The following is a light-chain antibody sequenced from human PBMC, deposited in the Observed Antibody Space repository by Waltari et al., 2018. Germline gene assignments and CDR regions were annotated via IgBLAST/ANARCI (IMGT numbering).Light chain of an antibody. V-gene: IGLV1-47*01. J-gene: IGLJ2*01. Sequence: QSVLPQPPSASGTPGQRVTISCSGSSSNIGSNYVSWFQQLPGTAPKLLIYRNNHRPSGVPDRFSGSKSGTSASLAISGLRSEDEADYYCAAWDDSLSGPVVFGGGTKLTVL. CDR2: RNN. CDR1: SSNIGSNY. CDR3: AAWDDSLSGPVV.